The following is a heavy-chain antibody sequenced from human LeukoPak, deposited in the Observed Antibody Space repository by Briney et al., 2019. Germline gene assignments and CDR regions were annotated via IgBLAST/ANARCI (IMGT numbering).Heavy chain of an antibody. CDR1: GYTFTSYD. V-gene: IGHV1-8*01. J-gene: IGHJ4*02. CDR2: MNPNSGNT. Sequence: ASVKVPCKASGYTFTSYDINWVRQATGQGLEWMGWMNPNSGNTGYAQKFQGRVTMTRNTSISTAYMELSSLRSEDTAVYYCAMGYDFWSGYNDWGQGTLVTVSS. CDR3: AMGYDFWSGYND. D-gene: IGHD3-3*01.